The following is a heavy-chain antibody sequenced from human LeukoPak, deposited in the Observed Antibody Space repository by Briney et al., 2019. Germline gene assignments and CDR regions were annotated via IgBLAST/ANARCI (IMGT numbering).Heavy chain of an antibody. CDR1: GYTFTSYD. CDR2: MNPNSGNT. D-gene: IGHD4-17*01. V-gene: IGHV1-8*01. J-gene: IGHJ4*02. Sequence: VASVKVSCKASGYTFTSYDINWVRQAPGQGLEWMGWMNPNSGNTGYAQKFQGRVTMTRNTSISTAYMELSSLRSEDTAVYYCARGSTVTTLRIFDYWGQGTLVTVSS. CDR3: ARGSTVTTLRIFDY.